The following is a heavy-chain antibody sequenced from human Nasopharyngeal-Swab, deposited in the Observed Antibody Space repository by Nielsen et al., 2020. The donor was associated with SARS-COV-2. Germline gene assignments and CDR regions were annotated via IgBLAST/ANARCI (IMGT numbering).Heavy chain of an antibody. V-gene: IGHV4-4*02. CDR3: ASVLGYCSSTSCYYYYGMDV. CDR2: INHSGST. J-gene: IGHJ6*02. Sequence: VRQAPGKRLEWIGEINHSGSTNYNPSLKSRVTISVDKSKNQFSLKLSSVTAADTAVYYCASVLGYCSSTSCYYYYGMDVWGQGTTVTVSS. D-gene: IGHD2-2*01.